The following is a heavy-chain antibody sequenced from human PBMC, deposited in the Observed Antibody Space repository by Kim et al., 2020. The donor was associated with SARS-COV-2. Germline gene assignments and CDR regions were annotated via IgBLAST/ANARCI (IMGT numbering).Heavy chain of an antibody. D-gene: IGHD6-19*01. J-gene: IGHJ5*02. Sequence: GGSLRLSCAASGFSFSSTEMSWVRQVPGEGLEWVSTVSESGRTTYYTDSVKGRFTISRDNSMNTLYLQMNSLRAEDTGVYYCAKNSGWYAWGQGTLVTVS. V-gene: IGHV3-23*01. CDR1: GFSFSSTE. CDR2: VSESGRTT. CDR3: AKNSGWYA.